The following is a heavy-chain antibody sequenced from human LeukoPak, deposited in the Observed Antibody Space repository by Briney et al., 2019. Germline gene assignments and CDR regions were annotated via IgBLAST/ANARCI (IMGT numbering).Heavy chain of an antibody. D-gene: IGHD6-13*01. V-gene: IGHV1-2*02. CDR2: INPNNGGT. CDR3: ARDPYSSSGGGC. J-gene: IGHJ4*02. CDR1: GYTFTGYY. Sequence: EASVKVSCKASGYTFTGYYMNWVRQAPGQGLEWMGWINPNNGGTNYAQKFQGRVTMTWDTSISTAYMELSRLTSDDTAFYYCARDPYSSSGGGCWGQGTLVTVSS.